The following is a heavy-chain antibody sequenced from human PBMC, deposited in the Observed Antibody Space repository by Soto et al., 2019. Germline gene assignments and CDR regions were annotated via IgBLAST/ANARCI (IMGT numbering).Heavy chain of an antibody. CDR2: IYYSGST. D-gene: IGHD2-15*01. Sequence: QLQLQESGPGLVKPSETLSLTCTVSGGSISSSSYYWGWIRQPPGKGLEWIGSIYYSGSTYYNPSLKSRVTISVDTSKNQFSLKLSSVTAADTAVYYCATTRGEDIVVVVAATYHPGDYWGQGTLVTVSS. CDR1: GGSISSSSYY. CDR3: ATTRGEDIVVVVAATYHPGDY. J-gene: IGHJ4*02. V-gene: IGHV4-39*01.